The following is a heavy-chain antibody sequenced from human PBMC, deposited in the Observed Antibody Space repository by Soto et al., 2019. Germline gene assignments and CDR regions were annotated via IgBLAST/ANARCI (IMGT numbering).Heavy chain of an antibody. J-gene: IGHJ4*02. Sequence: QVQLQESGPGLVKPSQTLSLTCTVSDGSISSGDFYWSWIRQPPGKGLEWIGYISYSGSTYYSPSLKSRVTISGDMSKNQFSLKLTSMTAADTAVYYCAREARHYDFWSAIDYWGQGTRVTVSS. V-gene: IGHV4-30-4*01. D-gene: IGHD3-3*01. CDR1: DGSISSGDFY. CDR2: ISYSGST. CDR3: AREARHYDFWSAIDY.